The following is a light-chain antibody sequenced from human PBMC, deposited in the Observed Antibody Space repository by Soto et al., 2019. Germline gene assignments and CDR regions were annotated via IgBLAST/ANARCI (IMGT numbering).Light chain of an antibody. CDR3: QSYDNSLSGYLL. CDR1: SSNIGAGYD. J-gene: IGLJ2*01. CDR2: GNS. Sequence: QSVLTQPPSVSGAPGQRVTISCTGGSSNIGAGYDVHWYQQLPGTAPKLLIYGNSNRPSGVPDRFSGSKSGTSASLAITGLQDEDEAGYYCQSYDNSLSGYLLFGGGTKLTVL. V-gene: IGLV1-40*01.